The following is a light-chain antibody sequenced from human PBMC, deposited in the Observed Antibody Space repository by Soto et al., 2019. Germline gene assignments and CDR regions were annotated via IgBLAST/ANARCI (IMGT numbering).Light chain of an antibody. CDR3: SSYTSSNTHV. J-gene: IGLJ1*01. V-gene: IGLV2-14*03. CDR2: EVS. Sequence: QSVLTQPASVSGSPGQSITISCTGTRSDVGGYNFVSWFQQQAGRAPKLMIYEVSERPSGVSNRFSGSKSGNTASLTISGLQAEDEADYYCSSYTSSNTHVFGTGTK. CDR1: RSDVGGYNF.